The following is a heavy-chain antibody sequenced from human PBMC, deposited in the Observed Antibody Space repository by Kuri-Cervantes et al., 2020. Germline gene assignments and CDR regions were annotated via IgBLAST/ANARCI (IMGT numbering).Heavy chain of an antibody. D-gene: IGHD3-3*01. V-gene: IGHV3-30*03. Sequence: GGSLRLSCAASGFTFSSYGMHWVRQAPGKGLEWVAVISYDGSNKYYAGSVKGRFTISRDNSKNTLYLQMNSLRAEDTAVYYCARGGYDFWSGYYPLDYWGQGTLVTVSS. CDR2: ISYDGSNK. CDR3: ARGGYDFWSGYYPLDY. CDR1: GFTFSSYG. J-gene: IGHJ4*02.